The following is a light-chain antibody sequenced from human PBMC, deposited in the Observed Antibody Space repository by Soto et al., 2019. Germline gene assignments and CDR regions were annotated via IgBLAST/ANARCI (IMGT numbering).Light chain of an antibody. CDR2: EVF. CDR3: SSYTTANTYV. J-gene: IGLJ1*01. V-gene: IGLV2-14*01. Sequence: QSALTQPASVSGSPGQSITISCTGSNSDVGGYRYVSWYQQHPGKAPQLMIYEVFNRPSGVSHRFSGSKSGDTASLTISGLQAEDEAAYYCSSYTTANTYVFGTGTKVTVL. CDR1: NSDVGGYRY.